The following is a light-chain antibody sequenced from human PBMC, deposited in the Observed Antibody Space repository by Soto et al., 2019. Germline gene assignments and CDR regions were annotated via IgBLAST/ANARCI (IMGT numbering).Light chain of an antibody. J-gene: IGKJ1*01. Sequence: DIQMTQSPSTLSGSVVDRVTITCRASQTISSLLAWYQQKPGKAPKLLIYKASTLKSGFPSRFRGSGSGTEFTLTISSLQPDDFETYYCQHYNSYSEAFGQGTKVDIK. CDR3: QHYNSYSEA. CDR2: KAS. CDR1: QTISSL. V-gene: IGKV1-5*03.